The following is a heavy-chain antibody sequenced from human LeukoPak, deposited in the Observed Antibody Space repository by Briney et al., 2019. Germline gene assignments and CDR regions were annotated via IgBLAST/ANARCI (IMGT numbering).Heavy chain of an antibody. CDR3: ANLNGGYPDY. CDR1: GFTFGSIA. CDR2: ISGSGGST. D-gene: IGHD3-22*01. V-gene: IGHV3-23*01. Sequence: PGGSLGLSCAASGFTFGSIALGWAARPPGKGLEWVSAISGSGGSTYYADSVKGRFTISRDNSKNTLYLQMNSLRAEDTAVYYCANLNGGYPDYWGQGTLVTVSS. J-gene: IGHJ4*02.